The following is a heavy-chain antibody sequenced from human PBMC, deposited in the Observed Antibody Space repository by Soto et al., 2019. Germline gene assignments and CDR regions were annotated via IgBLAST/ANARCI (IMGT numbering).Heavy chain of an antibody. V-gene: IGHV1-46*03. J-gene: IGHJ5*02. D-gene: IGHD2-15*01. Sequence: ASVKLSCKASGYTFTSYYMHWVRQAPGQGLEWMGIINPSGGSTSYAQKFQGRVTMTRDTSTSTVYMELSSLRSEDTAVYYCARDWGGYCSGGSCQTNWFDPWGQGTLVTVSS. CDR1: GYTFTSYY. CDR2: INPSGGST. CDR3: ARDWGGYCSGGSCQTNWFDP.